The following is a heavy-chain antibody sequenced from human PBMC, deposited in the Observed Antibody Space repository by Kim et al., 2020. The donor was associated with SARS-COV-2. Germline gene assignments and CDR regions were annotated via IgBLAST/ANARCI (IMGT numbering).Heavy chain of an antibody. D-gene: IGHD3-10*01. V-gene: IGHV3-30*02. CDR3: AKDRAVYGSGSYFDY. J-gene: IGHJ4*02. Sequence: DAVKGRFTISRDNSKNTLYLQMNSLRAEDTAVYYWAKDRAVYGSGSYFDYWGQGTLVTVSS.